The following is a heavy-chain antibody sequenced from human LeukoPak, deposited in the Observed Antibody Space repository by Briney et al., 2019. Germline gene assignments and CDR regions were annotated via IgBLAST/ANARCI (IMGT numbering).Heavy chain of an antibody. CDR2: INWSGGST. CDR1: GFAFDEHG. CDR3: ARAPITSPFYFDY. Sequence: GGSLRLSCTASGFAFDEHGMSWVRQVPGKGLEWVSGINWSGGSTVYADPLRGRFTISRDNAKTSLYLQMDSLRAEDTALYYCARAPITSPFYFDYWGQGTLVTVS. J-gene: IGHJ4*02. D-gene: IGHD2-2*01. V-gene: IGHV3-20*04.